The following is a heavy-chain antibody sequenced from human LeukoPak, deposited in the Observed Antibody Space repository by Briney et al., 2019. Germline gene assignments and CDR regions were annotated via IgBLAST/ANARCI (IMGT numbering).Heavy chain of an antibody. D-gene: IGHD6-13*01. V-gene: IGHV1-18*01. Sequence: ASVKVSCKASGYTFTSCGISWVRQAPGQGLEWMGWISAYNGNTNYAQKLQGRVTMTTDTSTSTAYMELRSLRSDDTAVYYCARGRIAAGTVGVVSAFWGQGTRVTVSS. CDR2: ISAYNGNT. CDR1: GYTFTSCG. J-gene: IGHJ4*02. CDR3: ARGRIAAGTVGVVSAF.